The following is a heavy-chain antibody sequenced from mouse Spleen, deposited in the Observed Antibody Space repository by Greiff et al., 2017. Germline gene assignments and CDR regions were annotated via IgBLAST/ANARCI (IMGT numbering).Heavy chain of an antibody. Sequence: QVQLQQPGAALVRPGSSVKLSCQASGYTFTSYWMHWVKQRPIQGLEWIGNFDPSDSETHYNQKFKDKATLTVDKSSSTAYMQLSSLTSEDSAVYYCARSDGYHAMDYWGQGTSVTVSS. V-gene: IGHV1-52*01. CDR2: FDPSDSET. J-gene: IGHJ4*01. CDR1: GYTFTSYW. CDR3: ARSDGYHAMDY. D-gene: IGHD2-3*01.